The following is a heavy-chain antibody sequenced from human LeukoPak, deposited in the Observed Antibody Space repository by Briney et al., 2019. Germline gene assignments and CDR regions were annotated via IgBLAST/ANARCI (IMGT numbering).Heavy chain of an antibody. D-gene: IGHD3-22*01. CDR3: ARGLEHYYDSSGYAY. CDR2: MNPNSGNT. CDR1: GGTFSSYD. J-gene: IGHJ4*02. V-gene: IGHV1-8*02. Sequence: ASVKVSCKASGGTFSSYDINWVRQATGQGLEWMGWMNPNSGNTGYAQKFQGRVTMTRNTSISTAYMELSSLRSEDTAVYYCARGLEHYYDSSGYAYWGQGTLVTVSS.